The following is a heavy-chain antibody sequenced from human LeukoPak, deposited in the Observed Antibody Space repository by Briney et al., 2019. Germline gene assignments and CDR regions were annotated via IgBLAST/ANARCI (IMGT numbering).Heavy chain of an antibody. Sequence: GASVKVSCKASGHTFTSYGISWVRQAPGQGLEWMGWISAYNGNTSYAQKLQGRVTMTTDTSTSTAYMELRSLRSDDTAVYYCARDHTYYYDSSGYYSRFDYWGQGTLVTVSS. J-gene: IGHJ4*02. V-gene: IGHV1-18*01. D-gene: IGHD3-22*01. CDR3: ARDHTYYYDSSGYYSRFDY. CDR1: GHTFTSYG. CDR2: ISAYNGNT.